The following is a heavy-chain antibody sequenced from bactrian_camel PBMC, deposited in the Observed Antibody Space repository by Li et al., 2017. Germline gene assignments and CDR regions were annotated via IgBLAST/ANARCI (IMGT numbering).Heavy chain of an antibody. Sequence: QLVESGGGLVQPGGSLRVSCTTSGFTFMNADMSWVRQAPGKGLEWVSRIIHDGDITSYADSAKGRFTISRDNAKNALYPKLNSLRTEDTAMYYCAVSTTSYSPVFGQGTQVTVS. D-gene: IGHD7*01. CDR2: IIHDGDIT. CDR1: GFTFMNAD. J-gene: IGHJ4*01. V-gene: IGHV3S28*01.